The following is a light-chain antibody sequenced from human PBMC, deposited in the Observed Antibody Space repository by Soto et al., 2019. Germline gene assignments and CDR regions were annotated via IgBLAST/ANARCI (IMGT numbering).Light chain of an antibody. V-gene: IGLV2-11*01. CDR3: CSYAGSYGVV. J-gene: IGLJ2*01. CDR2: DVS. CDR1: SSDVGGYNY. Sequence: QSVLTQPRSVSGSPGQSVTISCTGTSSDVGGYNYVSWYQQHPGKAPKFMIYDVSKRPSGVPDRFSGSKSGNTASLTISGLQAEDEADYYCCSYAGSYGVVFGGGTKVTVL.